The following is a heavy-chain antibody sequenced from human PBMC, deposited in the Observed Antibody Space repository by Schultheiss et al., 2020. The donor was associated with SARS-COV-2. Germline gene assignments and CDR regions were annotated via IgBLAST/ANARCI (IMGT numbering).Heavy chain of an antibody. V-gene: IGHV3-30-3*01. J-gene: IGHJ4*02. Sequence: GGSLRLSCAASGFTFSSYAMHWVRQAPGKGLEWVAVISYDGSNKYYADSVKGRFTISRDNSKNTLYLQMNSLRAEDTAVYYCARDGGYYDSSGPYFDYWGQGTLVTVSS. CDR2: ISYDGSNK. CDR1: GFTFSSYA. CDR3: ARDGGYYDSSGPYFDY. D-gene: IGHD3-22*01.